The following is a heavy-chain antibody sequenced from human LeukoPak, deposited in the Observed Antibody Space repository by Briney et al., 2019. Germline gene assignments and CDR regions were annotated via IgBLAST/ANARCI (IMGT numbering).Heavy chain of an antibody. J-gene: IGHJ3*02. CDR3: ARDGALGYDFWSGYYDAFDI. D-gene: IGHD3-3*01. V-gene: IGHV3-48*02. CDR1: GFTFSSYS. Sequence: GGSLRLSCAVSGFTFSSYSMNWVRQAPGKGLEWVSYISSSSSTIYYADSVKGRFTISRDNAKNSLYLQMNSLRDEDTAVYYCARDGALGYDFWSGYYDAFDIWGQGTMVTVSS. CDR2: ISSSSSTI.